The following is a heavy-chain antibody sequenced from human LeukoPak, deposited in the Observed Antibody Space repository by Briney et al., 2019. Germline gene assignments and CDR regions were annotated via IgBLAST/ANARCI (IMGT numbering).Heavy chain of an antibody. V-gene: IGHV1-18*01. CDR3: ARLNGYSYGWDDY. CDR2: ISAYNGNT. D-gene: IGHD5-18*01. CDR1: GYTFTSYG. Sequence: ASVKVSCKASGYTFTSYGISWVRQAPGQGLEWMGWISAYNGNTNYAQKFQGRVTITADKSTSTAYMELSSLRSEDTAVYYCARLNGYSYGWDDYWGQGTLVTVSS. J-gene: IGHJ4*02.